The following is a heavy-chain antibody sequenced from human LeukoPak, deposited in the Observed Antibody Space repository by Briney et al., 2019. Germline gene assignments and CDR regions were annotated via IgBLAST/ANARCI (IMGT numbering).Heavy chain of an antibody. D-gene: IGHD3-10*01. CDR1: GFTFSSYA. CDR2: ISGSGGST. CDR3: AKASNYGSGSYYPREVDY. J-gene: IGHJ4*02. V-gene: IGHV3-23*01. Sequence: GGSLRLSCAASGFTFSSYAMSWVRQAPGKGLEWVSAISGSGGSTYYADSVKGRFTISRDNSKNTLYLQMNSLRAEDTAVYYCAKASNYGSGSYYPREVDYWGQGTLVTVSS.